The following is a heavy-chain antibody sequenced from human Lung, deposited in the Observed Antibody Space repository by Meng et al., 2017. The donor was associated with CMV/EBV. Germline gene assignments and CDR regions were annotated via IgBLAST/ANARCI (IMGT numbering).Heavy chain of an antibody. J-gene: IGHJ4*02. CDR3: ARSRTQPRSYYFDY. CDR1: GFSFSNYY. CDR2: ISNSGSTI. D-gene: IGHD1-14*01. Sequence: SGFSFSNYYVTWIRQAPGKGLEWVSYISNSGSTIYYADSVRGRFTISRDNAKNSLYLQMNSLRAEDTAVYHCARSRTQPRSYYFDYWGQGTLVTVSS. V-gene: IGHV3-11*04.